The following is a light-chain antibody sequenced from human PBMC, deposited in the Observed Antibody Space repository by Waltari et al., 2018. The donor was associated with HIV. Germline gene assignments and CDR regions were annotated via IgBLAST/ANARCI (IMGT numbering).Light chain of an antibody. Sequence: DIQLTQSPSHLSASVGDGVNLTFRARLGLSSWLAWYQQKPGKAPQLLIYAASTLRGGVPSRFSGGRSGTEFTLTISSRQPEDFATYYCQQANGCPPRLTFGGGTKVEIK. CDR2: AAS. CDR3: QQANGCPPRLT. J-gene: IGKJ4*01. CDR1: LGLSSW. V-gene: IGKV1-12*01.